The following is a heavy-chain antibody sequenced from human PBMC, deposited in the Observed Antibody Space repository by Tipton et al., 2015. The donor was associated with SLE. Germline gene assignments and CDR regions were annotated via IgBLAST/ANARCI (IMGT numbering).Heavy chain of an antibody. CDR3: ARGYSGSYYYYYMDV. CDR1: GGSFSGYF. D-gene: IGHD1-26*01. CDR2: INHSGTT. Sequence: TLSLTCAVYGGSFSGYFWSWIRQLPDKGLEWIGEINHSGTTNCNPSLKSRVTISVDTSKNQFSLKLSSVTAADTAVYYCARGYSGSYYYYYMDVWGKGTTVTVSS. J-gene: IGHJ6*03. V-gene: IGHV4-34*01.